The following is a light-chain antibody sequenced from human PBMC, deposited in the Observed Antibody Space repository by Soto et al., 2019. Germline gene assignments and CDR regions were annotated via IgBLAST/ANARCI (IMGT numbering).Light chain of an antibody. Sequence: DIHMTQSPSSLSSSLGDRVTITFLTSQSINTYLNWYQQKPGKAPKLLIYGASSLRSGVPSRFSGSGSGTEFTLTISSLQPDDFATYYCQQYNGYPRTFGQGTKVDI. CDR1: QSINTY. J-gene: IGKJ1*01. CDR3: QQYNGYPRT. CDR2: GAS. V-gene: IGKV1-39*01.